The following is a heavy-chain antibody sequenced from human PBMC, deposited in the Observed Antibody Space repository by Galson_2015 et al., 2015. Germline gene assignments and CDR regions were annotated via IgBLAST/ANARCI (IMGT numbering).Heavy chain of an antibody. CDR3: AKGVL. CDR2: INPDGSVT. J-gene: IGHJ4*02. D-gene: IGHD2/OR15-2a*01. V-gene: IGHV3-7*03. Sequence: SLRLSCAAPGLTFSNLWMSWVRQAPGKGLEWVANINPDGSVTSYVDSVKGRFTISRDNAKDSLFLQMNSLRAEDTAVYYCAKGVLWGQGTLVTVSS. CDR1: GLTFSNLW.